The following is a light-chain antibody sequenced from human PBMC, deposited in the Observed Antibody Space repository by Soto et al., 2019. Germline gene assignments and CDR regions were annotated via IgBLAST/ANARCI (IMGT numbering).Light chain of an antibody. V-gene: IGLV2-14*01. Sequence: QSALTQPASVSGSPGQSITISCTGTSSDVGGYNYVSWYQQHPGKAPKLMIYEVSNRPSGVSNRFSGSKSGHTASLTISGLQAEDEGEYYCSSYTSSSTPYVFGSGTTVTVL. J-gene: IGLJ1*01. CDR3: SSYTSSSTPYV. CDR2: EVS. CDR1: SSDVGGYNY.